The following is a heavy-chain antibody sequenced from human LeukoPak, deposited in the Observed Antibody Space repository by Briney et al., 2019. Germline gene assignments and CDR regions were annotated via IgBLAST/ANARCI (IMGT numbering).Heavy chain of an antibody. CDR2: ISYDGSNK. D-gene: IGHD5-18*01. Sequence: PGGSLRLSCAASGFTFSSYAMHWVRQAPGKGLEWVAVISYDGSNKYYADSVKGRFTISRDNSKNTLYLQMNSLRAEDTAVYYCARELGTAMVLDAFDIWGQGTMVTVSS. V-gene: IGHV3-30*04. J-gene: IGHJ3*02. CDR3: ARELGTAMVLDAFDI. CDR1: GFTFSSYA.